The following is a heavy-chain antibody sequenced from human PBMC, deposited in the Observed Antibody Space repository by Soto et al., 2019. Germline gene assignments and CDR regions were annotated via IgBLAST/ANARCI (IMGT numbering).Heavy chain of an antibody. D-gene: IGHD6-19*01. CDR1: GGSVSSGRYY. J-gene: IGHJ4*02. Sequence: SETLSLTCTVSGGSVSSGRYYCSWIRQPPGNGLEWIGYIYYSGSTKYNPSLKSRVTIAVDTSKNQFSLKPSSMTAADTAVYYCARSGSGSRWFGGRGTLVTVS. CDR3: ARSGSGSRWF. CDR2: IYYSGST. V-gene: IGHV4-61*01.